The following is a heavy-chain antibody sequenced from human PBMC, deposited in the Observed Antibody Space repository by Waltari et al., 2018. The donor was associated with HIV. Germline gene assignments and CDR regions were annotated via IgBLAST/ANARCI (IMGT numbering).Heavy chain of an antibody. J-gene: IGHJ6*02. CDR3: ARRYYDFWSGYYTWYYYYGMDV. Sequence: QVQLQQWGAGLLKPSETLSLTCAVYGGSFSGYYWSWIRQPPGKGLEWIGEINHSGSTNYNPTLKSRVTISVDTSKNQFSLKLSAVTAADTAVYYCARRYYDFWSGYYTWYYYYGMDVWGQGTTVTVSS. CDR1: GGSFSGYY. V-gene: IGHV4-34*01. CDR2: INHSGST. D-gene: IGHD3-3*01.